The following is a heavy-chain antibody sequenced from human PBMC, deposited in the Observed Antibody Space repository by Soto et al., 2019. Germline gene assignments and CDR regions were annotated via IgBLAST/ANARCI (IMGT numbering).Heavy chain of an antibody. D-gene: IGHD3-10*01. J-gene: IGHJ4*02. CDR2: IIPIFGTA. V-gene: IGHV1-69*06. CDR1: GGTFSSYA. CDR3: ARDLGYGSGSYPYY. Sequence: GASVKVSCKASGGTFSSYAISWVRQAPGQGLEWMGGIIPIFGTANYAQKFQGRVTITADKSTSTAYMELSSLRSEDTAVYYCARDLGYGSGSYPYYWGQGTMVTVSA.